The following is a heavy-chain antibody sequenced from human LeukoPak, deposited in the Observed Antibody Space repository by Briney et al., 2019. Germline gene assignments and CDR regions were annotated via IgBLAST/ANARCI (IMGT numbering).Heavy chain of an antibody. Sequence: SETLSLTRSLSGGSLSSYYWSWIRQPAGEGLEWIGRIYSSGTTDYNPSLESRVTTSVDKSKNQFSLNLSSVTAADTGVYYCAIGPGGGYYDNFMDVWGKGTTVTVSS. CDR3: AIGPGGGYYDNFMDV. CDR2: IYSSGTT. V-gene: IGHV4-4*07. D-gene: IGHD3-16*01. CDR1: GGSLSSYY. J-gene: IGHJ6*03.